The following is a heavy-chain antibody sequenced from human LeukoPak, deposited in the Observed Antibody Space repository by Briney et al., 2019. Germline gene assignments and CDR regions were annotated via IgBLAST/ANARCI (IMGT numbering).Heavy chain of an antibody. V-gene: IGHV5-51*01. D-gene: IGHD3-22*01. CDR3: ARGFRSGYLLNWFDP. Sequence: GESLKISCKGSGYSFTSYWIAWVRQMPGKGLEWMGIIYPGDSDTRYSPSFQGQITISADKSINTAYLQWSSLKASDTAMYYCARGFRSGYLLNWFDPWGQGTLVTVSS. CDR2: IYPGDSDT. J-gene: IGHJ5*02. CDR1: GYSFTSYW.